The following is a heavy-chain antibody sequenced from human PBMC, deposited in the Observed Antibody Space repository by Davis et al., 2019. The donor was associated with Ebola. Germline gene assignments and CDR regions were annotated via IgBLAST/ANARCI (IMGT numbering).Heavy chain of an antibody. J-gene: IGHJ6*04. CDR1: GYTFTSYG. D-gene: IGHD3-3*01. V-gene: IGHV1-18*04. CDR2: ISAYNGNT. Sequence: ASVKVSCKASGYTFTSYGISWVRQAPGQGLEWMGWISAYNGNTNYAQKLQGRVTMTTDTATSTAYMELRSLRAEDTAVYYCAKSGLSFGVVKYHYGMDVWGKGTTVTASS. CDR3: AKSGLSFGVVKYHYGMDV.